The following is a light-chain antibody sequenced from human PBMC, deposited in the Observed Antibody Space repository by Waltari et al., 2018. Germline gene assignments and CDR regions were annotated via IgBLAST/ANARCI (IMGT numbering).Light chain of an antibody. CDR3: QQSTTLPLT. V-gene: IGKV6D-21*02. Sequence: EIVLTQSPDFQSVTPKEKVTITCRASHNIGSTLHWYQQKPDQSPKLLIKYASQSIPGVPSRFSGSGSGTEFTLSITSLEAEDAAVYYCQQSTTLPLTFGGGTGVEIK. CDR2: YAS. CDR1: HNIGST. J-gene: IGKJ4*01.